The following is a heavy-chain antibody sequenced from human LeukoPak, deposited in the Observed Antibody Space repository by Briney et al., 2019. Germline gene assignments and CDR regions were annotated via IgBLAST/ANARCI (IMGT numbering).Heavy chain of an antibody. D-gene: IGHD3-22*01. V-gene: IGHV3-20*04. CDR1: GLTFDDYG. CDR3: ASHYYDSSGYYYVGTLRY. CDR2: INWNGGST. Sequence: GGSLRLSCAASGLTFDDYGMSWVRQAPGKGLEWVSGINWNGGSTGYADSVKGRFTISRDNAKNSLYLQMNSLRAEDTALYYCASHYYDSSGYYYVGTLRYWGQGTLVTVSS. J-gene: IGHJ4*02.